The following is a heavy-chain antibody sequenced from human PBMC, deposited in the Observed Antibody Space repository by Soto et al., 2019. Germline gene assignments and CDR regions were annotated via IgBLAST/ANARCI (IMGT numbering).Heavy chain of an antibody. Sequence: EVQLVESGGGLDQPGGSLRLSCAASGFTFSSYAMHWVRQAPGKGLEYVSVITSNGGNTDYVSSVKGRFTISRDNSKNTLYLQMGSLRAEDMAVYYCARRIPFGYGMDVWGQGTTVTVSS. D-gene: IGHD2-21*01. CDR3: ARRIPFGYGMDV. J-gene: IGHJ6*02. CDR2: ITSNGGNT. CDR1: GFTFSSYA. V-gene: IGHV3-64*01.